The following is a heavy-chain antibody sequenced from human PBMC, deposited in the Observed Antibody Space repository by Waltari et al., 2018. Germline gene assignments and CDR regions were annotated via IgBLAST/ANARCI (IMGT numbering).Heavy chain of an antibody. Sequence: QVQLVESGGGVVQPGRSLRLSCAASGFTFSSYGMHWVRQAPGKGLGWVAVIWYDGSNKYYADSVKGRFTISRDNSKNTLYLQMNSLRAEDTAVYYCAKDHSYGSGSYYEGGWGQGTLVTVSS. D-gene: IGHD3-10*01. CDR2: IWYDGSNK. V-gene: IGHV3-33*06. J-gene: IGHJ4*02. CDR1: GFTFSSYG. CDR3: AKDHSYGSGSYYEGG.